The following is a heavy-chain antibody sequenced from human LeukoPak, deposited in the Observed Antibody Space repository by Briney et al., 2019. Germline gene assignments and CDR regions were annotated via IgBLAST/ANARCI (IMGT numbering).Heavy chain of an antibody. CDR3: ARDFEMAAEKRIFDY. Sequence: GGPLRLSCAASGFTFSTYAMHWVRQAPGKGLEWVTIISYDISNKYYADSVKGRFTISRDNSKNTLYLQMNSLRPEDTAVYFCARDFEMAAEKRIFDYWGQGTLVTVSS. J-gene: IGHJ4*02. D-gene: IGHD5-24*01. CDR2: ISYDISNK. CDR1: GFTFSTYA. V-gene: IGHV3-30-3*01.